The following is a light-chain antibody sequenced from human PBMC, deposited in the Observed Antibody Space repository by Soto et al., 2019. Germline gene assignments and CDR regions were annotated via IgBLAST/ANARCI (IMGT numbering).Light chain of an antibody. CDR1: QGISSY. CDR3: QQYGSSKRT. V-gene: IGKV1-9*01. Sequence: IQLTQSPSSLSASVGDRVTITCRASQGISSYLAWYQQKPGKAPKLLIYAASTLQSGVPSRFSGSGYGTDFTLTISRMEPEDFAVYCCQQYGSSKRTFGQGTKV. J-gene: IGKJ1*01. CDR2: AAS.